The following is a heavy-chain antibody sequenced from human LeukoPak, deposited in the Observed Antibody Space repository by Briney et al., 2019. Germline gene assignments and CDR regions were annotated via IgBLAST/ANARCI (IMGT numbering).Heavy chain of an antibody. CDR3: ARRDISSGWSFDY. J-gene: IGHJ4*02. CDR2: IHTSGST. V-gene: IGHV4-4*07. Sequence: PSETLSLTGTVPGGSISNSHWSLIRPPSPHALSWIGQIHTSGSTNYNPPLKSRVTMSIDTPENQLSLTIRSVTAADTAVYYCARRDISSGWSFDYWGQGTLVTVSS. CDR1: GGSISNSH. D-gene: IGHD6-19*01.